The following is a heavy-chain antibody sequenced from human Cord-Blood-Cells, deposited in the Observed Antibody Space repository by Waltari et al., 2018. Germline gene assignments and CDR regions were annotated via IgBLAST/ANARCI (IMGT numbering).Heavy chain of an antibody. CDR2: IIPIFGTA. V-gene: IGHV1-69*12. J-gene: IGHJ6*02. D-gene: IGHD1-26*01. Sequence: QVQLVQSGAEVKKPGSSVKVSCKASGGTFSSYATSWVRQAPGQGLEWMGGIIPIFGTANYAQKFQGRVTITADESTSTAYMELSSLRSEDTAVYYCASGGGGASSYYYYGMDVWGQGTTVTVSS. CDR1: GGTFSSYA. CDR3: ASGGGGASSYYYYGMDV.